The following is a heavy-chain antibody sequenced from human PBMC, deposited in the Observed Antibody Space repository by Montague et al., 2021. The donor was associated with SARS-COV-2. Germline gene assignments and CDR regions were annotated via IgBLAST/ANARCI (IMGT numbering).Heavy chain of an antibody. CDR2: RYQNGAT. V-gene: IGHV4-38-2*02. Sequence: SETRSLTCSVSGFSISSGYYWGWIRQTPGKGLEWIGSRYQNGATYNSPSLKRPVTILLDTSKNQFSLRLTSVTAADTAVYYCARSGVGIFDFSYFDSWGQGSRVTVSS. D-gene: IGHD3-3*01. CDR3: ARSGVGIFDFSYFDS. J-gene: IGHJ4*02. CDR1: GFSISSGYY.